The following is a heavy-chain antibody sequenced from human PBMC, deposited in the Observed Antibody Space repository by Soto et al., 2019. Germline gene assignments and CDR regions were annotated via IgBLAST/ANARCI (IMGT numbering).Heavy chain of an antibody. D-gene: IGHD3-3*01. Sequence: ESLKISCKGSGYSFTSYWISWVRQMPGKGLEWMGRIDPSDSYTNYSPSFQGQVTISADKSISSAYLQWSSLRASDTAMYYCARGGVSTRTFDYWGQGTPVTVSS. CDR1: GYSFTSYW. CDR3: ARGGVSTRTFDY. CDR2: IDPSDSYT. J-gene: IGHJ4*02. V-gene: IGHV5-10-1*04.